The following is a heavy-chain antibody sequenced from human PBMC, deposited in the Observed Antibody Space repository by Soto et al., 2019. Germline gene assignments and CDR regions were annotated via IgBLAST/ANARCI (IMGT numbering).Heavy chain of an antibody. V-gene: IGHV1-69*13. J-gene: IGHJ6*02. CDR1: GGNFSSYA. CDR2: FIPIFGTA. D-gene: IGHD6-6*01. CDR3: ARADSSSSNYYYGMDV. Sequence: GASVKVSCKASGGNFSSYAISWVRQAPGQGLEWMGGFIPIFGTANYAQKLQGRVTITADESTSTAYKELSSLRSEDTAVYYCARADSSSSNYYYGMDVWGQGTTVTVSS.